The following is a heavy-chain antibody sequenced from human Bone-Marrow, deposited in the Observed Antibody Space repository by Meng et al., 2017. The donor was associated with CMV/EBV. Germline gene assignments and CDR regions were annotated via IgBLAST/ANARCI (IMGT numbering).Heavy chain of an antibody. D-gene: IGHD6-19*01. V-gene: IGHV1-8*01. CDR3: ATGVADFEY. CDR1: GYTFTSYD. CDR2: MNPNSGNT. J-gene: IGHJ4*02. Sequence: QVQLVQCGAEVKKPGSSVKVSCKASGYTFTSYDINSVRQAAGQGLEWMGWMNPNSGNTDYAQKFQGRVTMTRNISKSTAYMDLSSLRSEDTAVYYCATGVADFEYWGQGTLVTVSS.